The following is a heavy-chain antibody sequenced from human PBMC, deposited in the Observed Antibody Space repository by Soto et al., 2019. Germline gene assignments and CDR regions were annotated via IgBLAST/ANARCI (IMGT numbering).Heavy chain of an antibody. Sequence: QVQLVESGGGVVQPGRSLRLSCAASGFTFSSYGMHWVRQAPGKGLEWVAVISYDGSNKYYADSVKGRFTISRDNSKNTLDLQMNSLRAKDTAVYYCAKDPSTVTTSSHFDYWGQGTLVTVSS. CDR2: ISYDGSNK. J-gene: IGHJ4*02. D-gene: IGHD4-4*01. V-gene: IGHV3-30*18. CDR1: GFTFSSYG. CDR3: AKDPSTVTTSSHFDY.